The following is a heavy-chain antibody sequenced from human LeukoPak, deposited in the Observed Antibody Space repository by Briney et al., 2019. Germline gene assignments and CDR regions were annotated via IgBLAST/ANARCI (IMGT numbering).Heavy chain of an antibody. Sequence: VASVKVSCKASGYTFTGYLMHWVRQAPGQGLEWMGWINPNSGGTNYAQKSQGRVTMTRDTSISTAYMELRSLGCDDTAVYYCARVHNWNYGNDYRGQGTLVTVSS. CDR2: INPNSGGT. D-gene: IGHD1-7*01. CDR3: ARVHNWNYGNDY. CDR1: GYTFTGYL. J-gene: IGHJ4*02. V-gene: IGHV1-2*02.